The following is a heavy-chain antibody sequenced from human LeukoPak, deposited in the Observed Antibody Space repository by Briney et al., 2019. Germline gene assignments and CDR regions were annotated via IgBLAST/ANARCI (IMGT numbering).Heavy chain of an antibody. CDR2: ISSNGGST. CDR3: VKGDYDILTGYYGFDY. CDR1: GFTFSSYA. J-gene: IGHJ4*02. D-gene: IGHD3-9*01. Sequence: QPGGSLRLSCSASGFTFSSYAMHWVRQAPGKGLEYVSAISSNGGSTYYADSVKGRFTISRDNSKNTLYLQMSSLRAEDTAVYYCVKGDYDILTGYYGFDYWGQGTLSPSPQ. V-gene: IGHV3-64D*06.